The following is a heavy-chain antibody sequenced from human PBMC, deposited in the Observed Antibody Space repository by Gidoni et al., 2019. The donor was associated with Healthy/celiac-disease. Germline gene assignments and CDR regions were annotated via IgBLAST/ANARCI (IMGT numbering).Heavy chain of an antibody. CDR2: IYYSGST. Sequence: QVQLQESGPGLVKPSATLSLTCTVSGGSISSYYWSWIRQPPGKGLEWIGYIYYSGSTNYNPSLKSRVTISVDTSKNQFSLKLSSVTAADTAVYYCARGPSRTAPVLYSSSWYFGMDVWGQGTTVTVSS. D-gene: IGHD6-13*01. CDR3: ARGPSRTAPVLYSSSWYFGMDV. CDR1: GGSISSYY. V-gene: IGHV4-59*01. J-gene: IGHJ6*02.